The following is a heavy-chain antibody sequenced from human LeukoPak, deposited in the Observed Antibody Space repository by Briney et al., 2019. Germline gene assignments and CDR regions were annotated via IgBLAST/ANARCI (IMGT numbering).Heavy chain of an antibody. Sequence: PGGSLRLSCTASGFTFGDYAMSWVRQAPGKGLEWVGFIRSKAYGGTTEYAASVKGRFTISRDDSKSIAYLQMNSLKTEDTAVYYCTKYQLLWGGWFYPWGQGTLVTVSS. V-gene: IGHV3-49*04. CDR1: GFTFGDYA. J-gene: IGHJ5*02. D-gene: IGHD2-2*01. CDR2: IRSKAYGGTT. CDR3: TKYQLLWGGWFYP.